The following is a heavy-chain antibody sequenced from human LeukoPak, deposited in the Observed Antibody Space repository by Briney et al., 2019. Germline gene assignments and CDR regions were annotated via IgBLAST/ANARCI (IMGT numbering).Heavy chain of an antibody. CDR3: AKDYSDSRVADVFFEY. D-gene: IGHD2-15*01. CDR1: GLTFSDYA. V-gene: IGHV3-23*01. J-gene: IGHJ4*02. Sequence: GGSLSLSCAASGLTFSDYAMSWFRQAPGKGLEWVSGITSGFTPHYADSVKGRFTISRDNCKNTFHPQLNSLRAEDTAVYYCAKDYSDSRVADVFFEYWGQGTLVTVSS. CDR2: ITSGFTP.